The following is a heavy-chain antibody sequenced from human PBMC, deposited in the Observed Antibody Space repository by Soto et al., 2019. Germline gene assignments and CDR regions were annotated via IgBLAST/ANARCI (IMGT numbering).Heavy chain of an antibody. V-gene: IGHV3-33*01. D-gene: IGHD1-7*01. CDR3: ARVDFGGNSYYFDY. CDR2: VWFDGSIQ. J-gene: IGHJ4*02. CDR1: EFTYSDYG. Sequence: GGSLRLSCVASEFTYSDYGIHWVRQAPDKRLEWVAVVWFDGSIQYYGDSVKGRFTISRDNSNNTVDLQMNNLRAEDTAVYYCARVDFGGNSYYFDYWGQGTPVTVSS.